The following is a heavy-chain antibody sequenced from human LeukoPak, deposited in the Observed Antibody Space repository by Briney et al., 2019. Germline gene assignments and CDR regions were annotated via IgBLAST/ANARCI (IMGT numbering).Heavy chain of an antibody. Sequence: SETLSLTCAVYGGSFSGYYWSWIRQPPGKGLEWIGEINHSGSTNYNPSLKSRVTISVDTSKNQFSLKLSSVTAADTAVYCCARGGMVRGVIIRAHHPRPFFFDYWGQGTLVTVSS. V-gene: IGHV4-34*01. CDR3: ARGGMVRGVIIRAHHPRPFFFDY. CDR2: INHSGST. D-gene: IGHD3-10*01. CDR1: GGSFSGYY. J-gene: IGHJ4*02.